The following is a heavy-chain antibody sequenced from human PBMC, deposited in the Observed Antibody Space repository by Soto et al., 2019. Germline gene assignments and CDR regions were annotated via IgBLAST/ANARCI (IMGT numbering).Heavy chain of an antibody. J-gene: IGHJ3*02. V-gene: IGHV4-39*01. CDR3: ATCPPRNYDYIWGSYRPDAFDI. CDR2: IYYSGST. D-gene: IGHD3-16*02. Sequence: QLQLQESGPGLVKPSETLSLTCTVSGGSISSSSYYWGWIRQPPGKGLEWIGSIYYSGSTYYNPSLKSRVTISVDTSKNQFSLKLSSVTAADTAVYYCATCPPRNYDYIWGSYRPDAFDIWGQGTMVTVSS. CDR1: GGSISSSSYY.